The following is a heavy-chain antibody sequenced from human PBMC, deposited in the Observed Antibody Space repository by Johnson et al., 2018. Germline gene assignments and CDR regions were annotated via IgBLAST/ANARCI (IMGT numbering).Heavy chain of an antibody. D-gene: IGHD3-10*01. V-gene: IGHV3-74*02. J-gene: IGHJ6*03. CDR2: INSDGSST. CDR3: VRGFREGKYDYLDV. Sequence: EVQLVESGGGLVQPGGSLRLSCAASGFIFSNYWMHWVRQAPGKGLVWVSRINSDGSSTTNADSVKVRFTSSRDNAKSTLNLQVSSLRAGDTAVYYCVRGFREGKYDYLDVWGKGTAVTV. CDR1: GFIFSNYW.